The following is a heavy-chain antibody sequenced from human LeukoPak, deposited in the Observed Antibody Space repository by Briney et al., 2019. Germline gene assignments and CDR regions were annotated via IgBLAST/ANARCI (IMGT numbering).Heavy chain of an antibody. CDR1: GFTFSSYA. CDR2: ISGSGGST. Sequence: GGSLRLSRAASGFTFSSYAMSWVRQAPGKGLEWVSAISGSGGSTYYADSVKGRFTISRDNSKNTLYLQMNSLRAEDTAVYYCAKDRMITFGGVIVYPAYYFDYWGQGTLVTVSS. CDR3: AKDRMITFGGVIVYPAYYFDY. D-gene: IGHD3-16*02. J-gene: IGHJ4*02. V-gene: IGHV3-23*01.